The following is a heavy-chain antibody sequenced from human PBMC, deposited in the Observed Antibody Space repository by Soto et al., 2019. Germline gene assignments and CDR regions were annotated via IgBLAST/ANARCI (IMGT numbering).Heavy chain of an antibody. Sequence: ASVKVSCKASGGTFSSYAISWVRQAPGQGLEWMGGIIPIFGTANYAQKFQGRVTITADESTSTAYMELSSLRSEDTAVYYCARDQAASVVVTAVTYYGMDVWGQGTTVTVSS. CDR2: IIPIFGTA. CDR3: ARDQAASVVVTAVTYYGMDV. D-gene: IGHD2-21*02. V-gene: IGHV1-69*13. CDR1: GGTFSSYA. J-gene: IGHJ6*02.